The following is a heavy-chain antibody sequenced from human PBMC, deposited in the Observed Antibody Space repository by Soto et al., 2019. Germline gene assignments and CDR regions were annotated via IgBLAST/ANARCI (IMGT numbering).Heavy chain of an antibody. J-gene: IGHJ6*03. D-gene: IGHD6-13*01. Sequence: SETLSLTCTVFGGSISSSSYYWGWIRQPPGKGLEWIGSKYYSGSTNYNPSLKSRVTISVDTSKNQFSLKLSSVTAEDTDVYYCARAKDSSSWYRYYYYYMDVWGKGTTVTVSS. CDR2: KYYSGST. CDR1: GGSISSSSYY. V-gene: IGHV4-39*07. CDR3: ARAKDSSSWYRYYYYYMDV.